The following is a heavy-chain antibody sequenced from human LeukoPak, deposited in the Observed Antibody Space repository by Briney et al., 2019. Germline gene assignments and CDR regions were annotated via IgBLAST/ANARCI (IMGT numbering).Heavy chain of an antibody. V-gene: IGHV3-23*01. CDR3: AKMDHYRLQLWLPLDY. CDR1: GFTFSSYA. D-gene: IGHD5-18*01. CDR2: ISGSGAGT. J-gene: IGHJ4*02. Sequence: GGSLRLSCAASGFTFSSYAMSWVRQAPGKGLEWVSSISGSGAGTHYADSVKGRFTISRDISKNTPYLQMNSLRAEHPAVYYCAKMDHYRLQLWLPLDYWGQGTLVTVSP.